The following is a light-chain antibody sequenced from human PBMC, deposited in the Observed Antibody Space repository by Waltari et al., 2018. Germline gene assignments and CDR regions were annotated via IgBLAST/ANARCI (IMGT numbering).Light chain of an antibody. CDR3: HSRETFSTRL. CDR2: GPG. CDR1: TPRRYY. V-gene: IGLV3-19*01. Sequence: SSDLTQDPSVSVVFGQTVRITCQGATPRRYYSSWYQQRPGQAPVLVLYGPGNRPSGIPDRFSGSTSGNTASLTITGAQAEDEADYYCHSRETFSTRLFGGGTRLTV. J-gene: IGLJ2*01.